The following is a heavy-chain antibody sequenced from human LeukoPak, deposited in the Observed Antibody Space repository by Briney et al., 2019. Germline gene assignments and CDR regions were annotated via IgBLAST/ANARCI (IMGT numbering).Heavy chain of an antibody. CDR3: AREEGGYSGYDSVGY. CDR1: GFTFSSYA. J-gene: IGHJ4*02. CDR2: ISYDGSNK. D-gene: IGHD5-12*01. V-gene: IGHV3-30*04. Sequence: GRSRRLSCAPPGFTFSSYAMQWARQAPGRGLEWVAVISYDGSNKYYADSVKGRFIISRDNSKNTPYLQMNSLRAEDTAVYYCAREEGGYSGYDSVGYWGQGTLVTVSS.